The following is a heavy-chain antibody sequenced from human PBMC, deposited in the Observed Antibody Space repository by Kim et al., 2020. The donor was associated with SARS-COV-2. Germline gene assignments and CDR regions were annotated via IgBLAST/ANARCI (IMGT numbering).Heavy chain of an antibody. V-gene: IGHV3-11*05. Sequence: GGSLRLSCAASGFIFNDFYMDWIRQAPGKGLEWIAFIDQTSDMTNYADSVKGRFTISRDNANNSLYLQMNSLRAEDTALYYCARGGSGWYGGVDYWGQGTLVTVSS. D-gene: IGHD6-19*01. CDR1: GFIFNDFY. CDR2: IDQTSDMT. J-gene: IGHJ4*02. CDR3: ARGGSGWYGGVDY.